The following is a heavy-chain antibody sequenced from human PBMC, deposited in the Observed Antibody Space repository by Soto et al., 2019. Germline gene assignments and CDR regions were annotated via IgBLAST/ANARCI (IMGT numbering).Heavy chain of an antibody. D-gene: IGHD3-16*01. Sequence: QVQLQESGPGLVKPSETLSLTCTVSGGSISSYYWSWIRQPPGKGLEWIGYIYYSGSTNYNPSLNSRVTISVDTSKNQFSLKLSSVTAADTAVYYCARQSYRFVSWLAPWGQGTLVTVSS. J-gene: IGHJ5*02. CDR3: ARQSYRFVSWLAP. CDR2: IYYSGST. V-gene: IGHV4-59*01. CDR1: GGSISSYY.